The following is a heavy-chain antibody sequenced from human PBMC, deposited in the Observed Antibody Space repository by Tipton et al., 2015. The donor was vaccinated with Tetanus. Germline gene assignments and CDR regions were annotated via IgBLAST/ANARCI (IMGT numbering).Heavy chain of an antibody. V-gene: IGHV3-53*01. CDR3: ARGDSGWSAFDN. Sequence: SLRLSCVASGLSVSSNYMSWVRQAPGKGLEGVSFIYSGGSTYYTDSVKGRFTISRDDSKNTLYLQMDSLRADDTAIYYCARGDSGWSAFDNWGQGTLVTVSS. D-gene: IGHD6-19*01. CDR1: GLSVSSNY. CDR2: IYSGGST. J-gene: IGHJ4*02.